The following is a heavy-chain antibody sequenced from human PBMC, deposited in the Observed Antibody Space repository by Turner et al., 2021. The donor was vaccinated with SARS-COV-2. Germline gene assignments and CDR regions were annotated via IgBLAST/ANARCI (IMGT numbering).Heavy chain of an antibody. D-gene: IGHD3-10*01. CDR1: GGSISSSNW. CDR3: ARSLRRGAIYTLFDP. CDR2: IYHSGST. Sequence: QVHLQESGPGLAKPSGTLSLTCAVSGGSISSSNWWSWVRQPPGKGLEWIGEIYHSGSTNYNPSLKSRVTISVDKSKNQFSLKLSSVTAADTAVYYCARSLRRGAIYTLFDPWGQGTLVTVSS. J-gene: IGHJ5*02. V-gene: IGHV4-4*02.